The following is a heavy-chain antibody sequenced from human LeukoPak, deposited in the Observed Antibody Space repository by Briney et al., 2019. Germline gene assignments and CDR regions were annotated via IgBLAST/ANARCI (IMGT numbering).Heavy chain of an antibody. CDR2: IAYDGSNK. V-gene: IGHV3-30-3*01. Sequence: GGSLRLSCAASGFTFSNYAIHRVPQAPGKGRGWVAVIAYDGSNKYYADSVKGQFTISRDNAKNTLYLQMNSLRAEGTAVYYCARDPRGLRGVLYYFDYWGQGTLVTVSS. J-gene: IGHJ4*02. D-gene: IGHD3-10*01. CDR3: ARDPRGLRGVLYYFDY. CDR1: GFTFSNYA.